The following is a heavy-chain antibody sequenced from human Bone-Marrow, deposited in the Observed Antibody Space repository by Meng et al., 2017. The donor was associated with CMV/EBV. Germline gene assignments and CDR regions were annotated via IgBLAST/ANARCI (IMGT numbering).Heavy chain of an antibody. D-gene: IGHD6-6*01. J-gene: IGHJ3*02. CDR1: GYTFTSYY. V-gene: IGHV1-46*01. CDR2: INPSGGST. CDR3: ARARMVYSSSGAFDI. Sequence: ASVKVSCKASGYTFTSYYMHWVRQAPGQGLEWMGIINPSGGSTSYAQKFQGGVTMTRDTSTSTVYMELSSLRSEDTAVYYCARARMVYSSSGAFDIWGQGTMVTVSS.